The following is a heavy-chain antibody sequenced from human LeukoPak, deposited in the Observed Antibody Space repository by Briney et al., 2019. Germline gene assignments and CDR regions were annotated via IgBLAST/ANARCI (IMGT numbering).Heavy chain of an antibody. CDR1: GYTFTSYG. D-gene: IGHD3-22*01. Sequence: ASVKVSCKASGYTFTSYGISWVRQAPGQGLEWMGCFSAYNGNTNYAQKLQGRVTMTTDTSTSTAYMELRSLRSDDTAVYYCARVFHDSSGYYPYYFDYWGQGTLVPVSS. V-gene: IGHV1-18*01. J-gene: IGHJ4*02. CDR3: ARVFHDSSGYYPYYFDY. CDR2: FSAYNGNT.